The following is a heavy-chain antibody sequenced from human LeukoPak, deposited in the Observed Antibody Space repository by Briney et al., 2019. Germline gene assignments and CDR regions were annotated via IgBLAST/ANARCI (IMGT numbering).Heavy chain of an antibody. CDR2: IRDSGEA. V-gene: IGHV3-33*08. J-gene: IGHJ5*02. CDR3: ARDRAANQDWVEFDP. CDR1: GFTFSSYG. D-gene: IGHD3/OR15-3a*01. Sequence: GRSLRLSCAASGFTFSSYGMQWVRQAPGKGLEWVGLIRDSGEAFYADFARGRFAISRDESENTLYLQMNSLRVEDTAVYFCARDRAANQDWVEFDPWGQGTPVIVSS.